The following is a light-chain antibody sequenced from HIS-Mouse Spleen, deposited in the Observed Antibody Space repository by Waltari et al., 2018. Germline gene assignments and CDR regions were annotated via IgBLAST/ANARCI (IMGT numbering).Light chain of an antibody. CDR3: QQYYSTPLT. V-gene: IGKV4-1*01. CDR1: QSVLYSSNNKNY. J-gene: IGKJ4*01. Sequence: DIVMTQSPDSLAVSLGERATINCKSSQSVLYSSNNKNYLAWYQQKPGLPPKLLIYWASTRESGVPDRFSGSGSGTDFTLTISSLQAEDVAVYYCQQYYSTPLTFGGGTKVEIK. CDR2: WAS.